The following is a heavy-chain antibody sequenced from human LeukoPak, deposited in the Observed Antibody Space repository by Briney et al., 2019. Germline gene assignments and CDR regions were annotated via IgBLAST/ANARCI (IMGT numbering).Heavy chain of an antibody. CDR1: GFTFSDYY. CDR3: ARDRITIFGVVRRSEYYGMDV. Sequence: GGSLRLSCAASGFTFSDYYMSWIRQAPGKGLEWVSYISSSGSTIYYADSVKGRFTISRDNAKNPLYLQMNSLRAEDTAVYYCARDRITIFGVVRRSEYYGMDVWGQGTTVTVSS. J-gene: IGHJ6*02. CDR2: ISSSGSTI. V-gene: IGHV3-11*01. D-gene: IGHD3-3*01.